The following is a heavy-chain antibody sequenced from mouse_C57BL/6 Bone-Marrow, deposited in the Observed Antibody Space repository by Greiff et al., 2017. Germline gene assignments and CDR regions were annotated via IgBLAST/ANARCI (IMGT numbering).Heavy chain of an antibody. V-gene: IGHV10-1*01. Sequence: EVMLVESGGGLVQPKGSLKLSCAASGFSFNTYAMNWVRQAPGKGLEWVARIRSKSNNNATYYAESVKDRFTISSYDSESMLYLKMNNLKTEDTAMYYCVSQFITTVVAPYWYFDVWGTGTTVTVSS. D-gene: IGHD1-1*01. CDR2: IRSKSNNNAT. CDR3: VSQFITTVVAPYWYFDV. CDR1: GFSFNTYA. J-gene: IGHJ1*03.